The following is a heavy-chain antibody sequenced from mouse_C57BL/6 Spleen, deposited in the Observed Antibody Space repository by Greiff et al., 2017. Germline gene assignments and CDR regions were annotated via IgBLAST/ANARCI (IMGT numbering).Heavy chain of an antibody. CDR3: ARSTTVVGDY. CDR1: GYAFSSYW. CDR2: IYPGGGDT. V-gene: IGHV1-80*01. Sequence: QVQLKESGAELVKPGASVKISCKASGYAFSSYWMNWVKQRPGKGLEWIGQIYPGGGDTNYNGKFKGKATLTADKSSSTAYMQLSSLTSEDSAVYFCARSTTVVGDYWGQGTTLTVSS. J-gene: IGHJ2*01. D-gene: IGHD1-1*01.